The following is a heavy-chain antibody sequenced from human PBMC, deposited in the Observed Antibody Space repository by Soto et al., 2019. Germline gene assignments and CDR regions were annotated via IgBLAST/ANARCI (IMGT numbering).Heavy chain of an antibody. CDR3: ARAPSCIGGICYVPLFFDS. Sequence: ASVKVSCKASGYTFTGYYMHWVRQAPGQGLEWMGWINPNSGGTNYAQKFQGRVTMTRDTSISTAYMELNSLTSDDTAVYYCARAPSCIGGICYVPLFFDSWGQGTLVTVSS. D-gene: IGHD2-15*01. J-gene: IGHJ4*02. CDR2: INPNSGGT. CDR1: GYTFTGYY. V-gene: IGHV1-2*02.